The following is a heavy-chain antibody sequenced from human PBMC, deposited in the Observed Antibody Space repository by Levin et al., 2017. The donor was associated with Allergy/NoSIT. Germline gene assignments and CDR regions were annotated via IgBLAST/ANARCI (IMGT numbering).Heavy chain of an antibody. D-gene: IGHD2-21*02. J-gene: IGHJ4*02. CDR2: IYPVNSDT. CDR1: GYSFPTYW. Sequence: GESLKISCKGSGYSFPTYWIAWVRQMPGKGLEWMGTIYPVNSDTKYSPSVQGQVTISVDKSISTVYLQWSSLKASDTAMYYCARQVGSWEGGDCLSYWGQGTPVTVSS. V-gene: IGHV5-51*01. CDR3: ARQVGSWEGGDCLSY.